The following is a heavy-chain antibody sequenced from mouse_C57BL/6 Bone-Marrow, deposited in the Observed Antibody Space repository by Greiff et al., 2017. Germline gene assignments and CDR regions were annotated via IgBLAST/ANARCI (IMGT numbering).Heavy chain of an antibody. CDR1: GYTFTSYW. CDR2: IDPSDRYT. V-gene: IGHV1-50*01. CDR3: ARGGKAY. Sequence: QVQLQQPGAELVKPGASVKLSCKASGYTFTSYWMQWVKQRPGQGLEWIGEIDPSDRYTNYNQKFKGKATLTVDTSSSTADMQLSSLTSEDAAVYNCARGGKAYWGQGTLVTVSA. J-gene: IGHJ3*01.